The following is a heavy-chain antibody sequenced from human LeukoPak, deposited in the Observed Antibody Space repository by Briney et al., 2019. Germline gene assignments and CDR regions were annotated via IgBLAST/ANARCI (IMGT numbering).Heavy chain of an antibody. Sequence: PGGSLRLSCAASGFTFSTYAMTWVRQAPGKGLEWVSAISGSGRTTYYADSVKGRFTISRDNSKNTLYLQMNSLRAEDTAVYYCAKVWQQVEVGSFDCWGQGALVTVSS. CDR1: GFTFSTYA. D-gene: IGHD6-13*01. CDR3: AKVWQQVEVGSFDC. V-gene: IGHV3-23*01. CDR2: ISGSGRTT. J-gene: IGHJ4*02.